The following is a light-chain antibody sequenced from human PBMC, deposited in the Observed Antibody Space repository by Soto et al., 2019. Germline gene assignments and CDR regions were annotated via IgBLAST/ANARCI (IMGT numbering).Light chain of an antibody. CDR3: AAWDDSLSGKV. CDR1: SSNIGSKY. V-gene: IGLV1-47*01. CDR2: NND. Sequence: QSVLTQPPSASGTPGQRVTISCSGSSSNIGSKYVYWYQQLPGTVPKLIIFNNDQRPSGVPDRFSGSKSGTSASLAISGLRYEDEADYYCAAWDDSLSGKVFGGGTKLTVL. J-gene: IGLJ2*01.